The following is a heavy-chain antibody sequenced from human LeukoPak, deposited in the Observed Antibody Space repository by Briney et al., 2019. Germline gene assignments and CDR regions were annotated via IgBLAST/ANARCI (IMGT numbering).Heavy chain of an antibody. CDR3: ARVLVRGVKHSFDY. D-gene: IGHD3-10*01. V-gene: IGHV1-2*02. CDR2: INPNSGGT. Sequence: ASVKVSCKASGGTFSSYAISWVRQAPGQGLEWMGWINPNSGGTNYAQKFQGRVTMTRDTSISTAYMELSRLRSDDTAVYYCARVLVRGVKHSFDYWGQGTLVTVSS. J-gene: IGHJ4*02. CDR1: GGTFSSYA.